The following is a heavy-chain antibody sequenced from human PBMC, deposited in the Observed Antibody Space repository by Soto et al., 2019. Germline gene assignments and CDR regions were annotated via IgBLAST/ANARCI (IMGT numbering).Heavy chain of an antibody. CDR2: ISGSGGST. Sequence: AGGSLRLSCAASGFTFSSYAMSWVRQAPGKGLEWVSAISGSGGSTYYADSVKGRFTISRDNSKNTLYLQMNSLRAEDTAVYYCAKMGDWNDRSRYNWFDPWGQGTLVTVSS. CDR3: AKMGDWNDRSRYNWFDP. J-gene: IGHJ5*02. D-gene: IGHD1-1*01. CDR1: GFTFSSYA. V-gene: IGHV3-23*01.